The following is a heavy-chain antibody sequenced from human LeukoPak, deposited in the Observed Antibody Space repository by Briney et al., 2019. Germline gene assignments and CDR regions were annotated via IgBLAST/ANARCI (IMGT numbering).Heavy chain of an antibody. CDR3: ARDRGLYSNYPVMIDP. J-gene: IGHJ5*02. CDR1: GGSISSGSYY. D-gene: IGHD4-11*01. CDR2: IYTSGST. V-gene: IGHV4-61*02. Sequence: SETLSLTCTVSGGSISSGSYYWSWIRQPAGKGLEWVGRIYTSGSTNYNPSLKSRVTISVDTSKNQFSLKLSSVTAADTAVYYCARDRGLYSNYPVMIDPWGQGTLVTVSS.